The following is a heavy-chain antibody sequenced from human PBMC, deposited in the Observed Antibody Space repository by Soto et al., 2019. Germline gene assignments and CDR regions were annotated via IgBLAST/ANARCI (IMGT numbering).Heavy chain of an antibody. Sequence: GESLKISCKCSGYSFTSYWIGWVRQMPGKGLEWMGIIYPGDSDTRYSPSFQGQVTISADKSISTAYLQWSSLKASDTAMYYCARHYCSSTSCYPVHYYYYGMDVWGQGTTVTVSS. CDR1: GYSFTSYW. CDR2: IYPGDSDT. CDR3: ARHYCSSTSCYPVHYYYYGMDV. J-gene: IGHJ6*02. V-gene: IGHV5-51*01. D-gene: IGHD2-2*01.